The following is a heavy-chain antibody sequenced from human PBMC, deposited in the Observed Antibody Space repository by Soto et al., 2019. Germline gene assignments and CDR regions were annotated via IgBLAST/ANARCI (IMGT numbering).Heavy chain of an antibody. CDR1: GGSVSSGSYY. V-gene: IGHV4-61*01. Sequence: SETLSLTCTVSGGSVSSGSYYWSWIRQPPGKGLEWIGYIYYSGSTNYNPSLKSRVTISVDTSKNQFSLKLSSVTAADTAVYYCANNMYYYDSSGYRDAFDIWGQGTMVTVSS. CDR3: ANNMYYYDSSGYRDAFDI. J-gene: IGHJ3*02. CDR2: IYYSGST. D-gene: IGHD3-22*01.